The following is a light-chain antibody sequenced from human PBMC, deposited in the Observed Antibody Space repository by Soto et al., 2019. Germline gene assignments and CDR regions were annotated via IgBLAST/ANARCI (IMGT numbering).Light chain of an antibody. V-gene: IGLV2-14*01. CDR3: SSYTGSSTPYV. J-gene: IGLJ1*01. CDR2: EVS. Sequence: QSALTQPASVSGSPGQSITISCTGTSSDVGGYNYVSWYQQHPGKAPKLMIYEVSNRPSGVSNRFSGSKSGNTASLTISGLQAEDEADYYCSSYTGSSTPYVFGTGTNVAV. CDR1: SSDVGGYNY.